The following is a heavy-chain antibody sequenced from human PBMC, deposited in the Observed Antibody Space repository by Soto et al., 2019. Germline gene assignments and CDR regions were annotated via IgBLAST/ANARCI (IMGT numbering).Heavy chain of an antibody. Sequence: PGGSLRLSCAASGFTFSSYGMHWVRQAPGKGLEWVAVISYDGSNKYYADSVKGRFTISRDNSKNTLYLQMNSLRAEDTAVYYCARDPGIAAAGTGVYGMDVWGQGTTVTVSS. D-gene: IGHD6-13*01. V-gene: IGHV3-30*03. CDR1: GFTFSSYG. CDR3: ARDPGIAAAGTGVYGMDV. J-gene: IGHJ6*02. CDR2: ISYDGSNK.